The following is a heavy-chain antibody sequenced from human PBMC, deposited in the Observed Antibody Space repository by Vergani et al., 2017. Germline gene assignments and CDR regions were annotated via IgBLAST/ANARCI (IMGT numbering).Heavy chain of an antibody. Sequence: EVQLVESGGGLIQPGGSLRLSCAASGFTVSSNYMSWVRQAPGKGLEWVSVIYSGGSTYYADSVKGRFTISRDNSKNTLYLQMNSLRAEDTAVYYCARFRSVVRGYFDYWGQGTLVTVSS. CDR2: IYSGGST. CDR1: GFTVSSNY. D-gene: IGHD3-10*01. J-gene: IGHJ4*02. CDR3: ARFRSVVRGYFDY. V-gene: IGHV3-53*01.